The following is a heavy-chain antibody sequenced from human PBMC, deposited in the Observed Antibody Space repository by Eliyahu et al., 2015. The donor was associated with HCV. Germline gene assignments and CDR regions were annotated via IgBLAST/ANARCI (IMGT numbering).Heavy chain of an antibody. CDR1: GYTXXNHG. D-gene: IGHD3-16*02. CDR3: ARGSQDLGESSLFI. CDR2: ISGYSGDT. J-gene: IGHJ4*02. Sequence: QVQLVQSGAEEKRPGASVKVSCKASGYTXXNHGISWVRQAPGQGLEXIGWISGYSGDTNYAQKVQGRVTMTTDTSTSTAYMELRSLRSDDTAVYYCARGSQDLGESSLFIWGQGTLVFVSS. V-gene: IGHV1-18*01.